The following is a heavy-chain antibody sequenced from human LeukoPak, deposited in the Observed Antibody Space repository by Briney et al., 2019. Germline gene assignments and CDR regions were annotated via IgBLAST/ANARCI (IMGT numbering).Heavy chain of an antibody. J-gene: IGHJ4*02. CDR1: GGSISSTTYY. V-gene: IGHV4-39*01. D-gene: IGHD3-16*01. CDR3: ARHGGGLTYFFDY. CDR2: IGYSRTN. Sequence: KPSEILSLTCTVSGGSISSTTYYWGWIRQAPGKGLEWIGTIGYSRTNHYNPSLKSGTTISMDTSKQQFSLKLTSVTAADTALYYCARHGGGLTYFFDYWGPGTLVTVSS.